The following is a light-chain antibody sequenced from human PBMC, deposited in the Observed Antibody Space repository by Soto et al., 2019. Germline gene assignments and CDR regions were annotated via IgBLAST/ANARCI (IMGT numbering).Light chain of an antibody. CDR2: EVR. CDR3: SSYTTSSTRV. Sequence: QSALTQPASVSGSPGQSIAISCTGSSSDVGIYNYVSWYQQHPGKVPKLIIYEVRNRPSGVSNRFSGSKSGNTASLTISGLQAEDEADYYCSSYTTSSTRVFGTGTKLTVL. V-gene: IGLV2-14*01. CDR1: SSDVGIYNY. J-gene: IGLJ1*01.